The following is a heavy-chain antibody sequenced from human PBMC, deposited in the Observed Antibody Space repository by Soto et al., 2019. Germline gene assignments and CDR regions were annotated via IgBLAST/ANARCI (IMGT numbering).Heavy chain of an antibody. CDR2: VRSSSAFT. CDR1: GFIFSDYY. CDR3: VRDEFGLGIDY. V-gene: IGHV3-11*06. J-gene: IGHJ4*02. D-gene: IGHD3-16*01. Sequence: GGSLRLSCAASGFIFSDYYMGWVHQAPGKGLEWISYVRSSSAFTSYADSVKGRFTISRDNAKNTLYLQMNSLRAEDTAVYYCVRDEFGLGIDYWGLGTLVTVSS.